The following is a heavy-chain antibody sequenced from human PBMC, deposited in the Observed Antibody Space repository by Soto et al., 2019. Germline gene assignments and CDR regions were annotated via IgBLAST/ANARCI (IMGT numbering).Heavy chain of an antibody. CDR3: AKVRYDSSGYLGLGAFDI. Sequence: VGSLRLSCAASGSTFSSYGMHWVRQAPGKGLEWVAVISYDGSNKYYADSVKGRFTISRDNSKNTLYLQMNSLRAEDTAVYYCAKVRYDSSGYLGLGAFDIWGQGTMVTVSS. CDR2: ISYDGSNK. CDR1: GSTFSSYG. J-gene: IGHJ3*02. V-gene: IGHV3-30*18. D-gene: IGHD3-22*01.